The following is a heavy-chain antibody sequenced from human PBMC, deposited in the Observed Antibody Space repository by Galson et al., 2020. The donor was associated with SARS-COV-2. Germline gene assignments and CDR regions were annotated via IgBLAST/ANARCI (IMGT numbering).Heavy chain of an antibody. CDR3: ARGWSGYRPYYYGMDV. CDR2: ISSSSSSTI. V-gene: IGHV3-48*01. CDR1: GFTFSSYS. Sequence: GGSLRLSCAASGFTFSSYSMNWVRQAPGKGLEWVSYISSSSSSTIYYADSVKGRFTISRDNAKNSLYLQMNSLRAEDTAVYYCARGWSGYRPYYYGMDVWGQGTTVTVSS. D-gene: IGHD3-3*01. J-gene: IGHJ6*02.